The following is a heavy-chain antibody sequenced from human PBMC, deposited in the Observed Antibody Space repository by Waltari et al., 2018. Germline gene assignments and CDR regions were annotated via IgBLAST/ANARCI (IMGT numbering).Heavy chain of an antibody. Sequence: EVQLVESGGGLIKPGGSLRLSCAASGFSISGYWMHWVRLPPGKGLVWVSRIHSDGRSTSYVDSVRGRFTVSRDNAKNTVYLQMNSLRADDTGVYFCARDGLGSSHDYWDQGTLVTVSS. V-gene: IGHV3-74*01. J-gene: IGHJ4*02. CDR1: GFSISGYW. D-gene: IGHD6-6*01. CDR3: ARDGLGSSHDY. CDR2: IHSDGRST.